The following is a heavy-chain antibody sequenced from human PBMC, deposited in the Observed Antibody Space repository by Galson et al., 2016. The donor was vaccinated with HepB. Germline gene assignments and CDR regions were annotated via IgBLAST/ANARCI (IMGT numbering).Heavy chain of an antibody. V-gene: IGHV4-31*03. CDR1: GGSINSGGYY. D-gene: IGHD3-22*01. CDR3: ARALLIYSRVLHAFDI. Sequence: LSLTCTVSGGSINSGGYYWNWIRQHPGKGLEWIGYIYYSGSTYYNPSLKSRFTISLDTSKTQFSLKLSSVTAADTAVYYCARALLIYSRVLHAFDIWGQGTVVTVAS. J-gene: IGHJ3*02. CDR2: IYYSGST.